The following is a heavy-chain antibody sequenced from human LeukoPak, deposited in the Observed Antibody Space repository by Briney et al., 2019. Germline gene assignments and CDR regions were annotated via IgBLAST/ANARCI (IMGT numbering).Heavy chain of an antibody. CDR2: IKTKTDGGAT. V-gene: IGHV3-15*01. CDR1: GFTFSNAW. J-gene: IGHJ4*02. CDR3: AKDSVAGTAPPDY. D-gene: IGHD6-19*01. Sequence: GGSLRLSYAASGFTFSNAWMSWVRQAPGRGLEWVGRIKTKTDGGATDYAAPVKGRFTISRDDSKNTVYLQMNSLRAEDTAVYYCAKDSVAGTAPPDYWGQGTLVTVSS.